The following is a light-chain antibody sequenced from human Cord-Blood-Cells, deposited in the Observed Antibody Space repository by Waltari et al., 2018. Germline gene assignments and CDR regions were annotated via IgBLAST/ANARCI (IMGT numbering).Light chain of an antibody. CDR3: QQYGSSPLT. CDR1: QIVSSSY. V-gene: IGKV3-20*01. CDR2: GGS. Sequence: IVLTQSQGTPSLSPGERATLSCSARQIVSSSYFAWYQQKPGQAPRLLIYGGSSRATGIPDRFSGSESGTDVTLTSSRLEPEDFAVYDCQQYGSSPLTFGPGTKVDIK. J-gene: IGKJ3*01.